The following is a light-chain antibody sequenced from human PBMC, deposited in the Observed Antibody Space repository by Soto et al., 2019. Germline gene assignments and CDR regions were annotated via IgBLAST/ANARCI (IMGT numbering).Light chain of an antibody. CDR2: GAS. CDR3: QQYNNWPPMT. CDR1: QSISNS. J-gene: IGKJ2*01. V-gene: IGKV3-15*01. Sequence: EIVMTQSPASLSVSPGETATLSCRASQSISNSLAWYQQKPGQAPSLLIYGASTRATGIPARFSGSGSGTEFTLTISSLQSEDSALYYCQQYNNWPPMTFDQGTKLEIK.